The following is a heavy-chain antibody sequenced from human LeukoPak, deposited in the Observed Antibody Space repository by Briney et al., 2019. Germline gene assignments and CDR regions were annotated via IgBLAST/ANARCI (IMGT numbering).Heavy chain of an antibody. CDR3: VRHATGTTLNN. CDR1: GVSISSSSHY. J-gene: IGHJ4*02. Sequence: SETLSLTCTVSGVSISSSSHYWAWIRPPPGMGLEWIGTVSHIGSTYYNPSLKSRVTIFVDTSKSQISLNLNSVTAADTAIYYCVRHATGTTLNNWGQGTQVTVSS. CDR2: VSHIGST. V-gene: IGHV4-39*01. D-gene: IGHD1-1*01.